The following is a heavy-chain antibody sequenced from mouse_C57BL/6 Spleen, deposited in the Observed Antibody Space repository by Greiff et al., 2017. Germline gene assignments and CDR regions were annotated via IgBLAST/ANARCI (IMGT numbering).Heavy chain of an antibody. CDR3: AKYQDYYGSSSYFDY. D-gene: IGHD1-1*01. J-gene: IGHJ2*01. V-gene: IGHV2-5*01. CDR2: IWRGGST. Sequence: QVQLKESGPGLVQPSQSLSITCTVSGFSLTSYGVHWVRQSPGQGLEWLGVIWRGGSTDYTAALLSRLSITKDNSKSQVFFKMNSLQANDTTIYYCAKYQDYYGSSSYFDYWGQGTTLTVSS. CDR1: GFSLTSYG.